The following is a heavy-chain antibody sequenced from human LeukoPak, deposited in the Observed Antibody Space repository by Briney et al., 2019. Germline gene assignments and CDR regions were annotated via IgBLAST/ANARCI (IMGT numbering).Heavy chain of an antibody. Sequence: PGGSLRLSCAASGFTFSSYSMSWVRQAPGKGLEWVSYISSSSSTIYYADSVKGRFTISRDNAKNSLYLQMNSLRAEDTAVYYCAREKSQWLGSDDAFDIWGQGTMVTVSS. J-gene: IGHJ3*02. CDR3: AREKSQWLGSDDAFDI. V-gene: IGHV3-48*04. CDR2: ISSSSSTI. D-gene: IGHD6-19*01. CDR1: GFTFSSYS.